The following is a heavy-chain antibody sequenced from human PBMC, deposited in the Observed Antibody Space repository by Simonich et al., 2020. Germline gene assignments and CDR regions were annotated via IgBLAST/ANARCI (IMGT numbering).Heavy chain of an antibody. D-gene: IGHD6-13*01. V-gene: IGHV4-38-2*01. CDR2: IYQSGST. CDR1: GYSISSGYY. Sequence: QVQLQESGPGLVKPSETLYLTCAVPGYSISSGYYWGWIRQPPGKGREGIGSIYQSGSTYYNPSLKSGVTIAVDTSKNQFSLKLTSVTAADTAVYYCARVGYSNYYYYGMDVWGQGTTVTVSS. CDR3: ARVGYSNYYYYGMDV. J-gene: IGHJ6*02.